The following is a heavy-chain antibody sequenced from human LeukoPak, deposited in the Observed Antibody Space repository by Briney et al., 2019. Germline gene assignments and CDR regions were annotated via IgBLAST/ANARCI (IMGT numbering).Heavy chain of an antibody. CDR3: TTGPSSSSMDYYYYYYYMDV. Sequence: GGSLRLSCAASGFTFSGSAMHWVRQASGKGLEWVGRIRSKANSYATAYAASVKGRFTISRDDSKNTAYLQMNSLKTEDTAVYYCTTGPSSSSMDYYYYYYYMDVWGKGTTVTVSS. D-gene: IGHD6-6*01. V-gene: IGHV3-73*01. CDR1: GFTFSGSA. J-gene: IGHJ6*03. CDR2: IRSKANSYAT.